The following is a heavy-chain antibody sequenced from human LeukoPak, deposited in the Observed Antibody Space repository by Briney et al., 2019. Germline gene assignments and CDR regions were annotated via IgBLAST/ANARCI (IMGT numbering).Heavy chain of an antibody. CDR1: GGTFSSCA. V-gene: IGHV1-69*13. D-gene: IGHD3-10*01. CDR3: ARDLKVLTMVRGNRGAFDI. J-gene: IGHJ3*02. CDR2: IIPIFGTA. Sequence: SVKVSCKASGGTFSSCAISWVRQAPGKAFEWMGGIIPIFGTANYAQKFQGRVTITADQSTSEAYMDLSSLRSEDTAVYYCARDLKVLTMVRGNRGAFDIWGQGTMVTVYS.